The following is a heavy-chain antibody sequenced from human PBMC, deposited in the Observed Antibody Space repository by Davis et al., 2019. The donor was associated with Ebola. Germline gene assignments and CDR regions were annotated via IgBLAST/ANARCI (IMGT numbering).Heavy chain of an antibody. J-gene: IGHJ4*02. CDR1: GFTFSSHW. Sequence: PGGSLRLSCATSGFTFSSHWIHWVRQAPGKGLVWVSRINTDGTSTTYADSVKGRFTISRDNAKNSLYLQMNSLRAEETAVYYCAKVRLLGYNTLSGGVDWGQGTLVTVSS. CDR2: INTDGTST. D-gene: IGHD5-18*01. V-gene: IGHV3-74*01. CDR3: AKVRLLGYNTLSGGVD.